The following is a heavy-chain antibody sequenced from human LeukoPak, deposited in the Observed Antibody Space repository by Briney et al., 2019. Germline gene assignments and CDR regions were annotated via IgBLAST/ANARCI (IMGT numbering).Heavy chain of an antibody. V-gene: IGHV1-18*01. D-gene: IGHD4-23*01. CDR2: ISTYNGNT. J-gene: IGHJ4*02. CDR3: ARQGYGGNPQGAADY. Sequence: ASVKVSCKASGYTFINYDFSWVRQAPGQGLEWMGWISTYNGNTNYAQKLQGRVTMTTDTSTSTAYMELRSLRSDDTAVYYCARQGYGGNPQGAADYWGQVTLVTVSS. CDR1: GYTFINYD.